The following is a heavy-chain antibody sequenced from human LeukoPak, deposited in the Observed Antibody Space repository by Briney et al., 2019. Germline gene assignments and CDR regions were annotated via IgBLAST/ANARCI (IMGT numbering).Heavy chain of an antibody. CDR1: GFTFSSYA. CDR2: ISGSGGST. V-gene: IGHV3-23*01. J-gene: IGHJ4*02. CDR3: AKGGSYFGRFDY. Sequence: GGSLRPSCAASGFTFSSYAMSWVRQAPGKGLEWVSAISGSGGSTYYADSVKGRFTISRDNSKNTLYLQMNSLRAEDTAVYYCAKGGSYFGRFDYWGQGTLVTVSS. D-gene: IGHD1-26*01.